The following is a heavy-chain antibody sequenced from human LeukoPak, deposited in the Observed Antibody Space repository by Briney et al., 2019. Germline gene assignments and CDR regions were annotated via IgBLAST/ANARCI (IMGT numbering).Heavy chain of an antibody. CDR3: TTDHPTYYYDSSGYYYYFDY. CDR2: IKSKTDGVTT. CDR1: GFTFSNAW. D-gene: IGHD3-22*01. Sequence: TGGSLRLSCAASGFTFSNAWMSWVRQAPGKGREWVGRIKSKTDGVTTDYAAPVKGRFTISRDDSKNTLYLQMNSLKTEDTAVYYCTTDHPTYYYDSSGYYYYFDYWGQGTLVTVSS. J-gene: IGHJ4*02. V-gene: IGHV3-15*01.